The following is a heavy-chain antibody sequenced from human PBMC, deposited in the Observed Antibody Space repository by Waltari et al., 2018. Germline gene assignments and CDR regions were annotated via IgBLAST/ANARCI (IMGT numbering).Heavy chain of an antibody. CDR1: GFTFSSYS. CDR2: ISSSSSYI. V-gene: IGHV3-21*01. J-gene: IGHJ6*02. Sequence: EVQLVESGGGLVKPGGSLRLSCAASGFTFSSYSMNWVRQAPGKGLEWVSSISSSSSYIYYADSVKGRFTISRDNAKNSLYLQMNSLRAEDTAVYYCARDGGGLYYYYYYGMDVWGQGTTVTVSS. D-gene: IGHD3-16*01. CDR3: ARDGGGLYYYYYYGMDV.